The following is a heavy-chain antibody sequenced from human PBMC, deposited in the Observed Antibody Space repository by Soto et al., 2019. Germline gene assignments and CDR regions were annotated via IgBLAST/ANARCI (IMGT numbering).Heavy chain of an antibody. CDR3: ANRGGTVTALGNFNY. D-gene: IGHD4-17*01. CDR1: GFTFSTYA. CDR2: ISGSADST. V-gene: IGHV3-23*01. Sequence: EVQLLESGGGLVQPGGSLTLSCAASGFTFSTYAMSWVRQAPGKGLQWVSGISGSADSTYYADSVKGRFTISRDNSKNTLYLQMNSLRAEDTAVYYCANRGGTVTALGNFNYWGKGTLVTVSS. J-gene: IGHJ4*02.